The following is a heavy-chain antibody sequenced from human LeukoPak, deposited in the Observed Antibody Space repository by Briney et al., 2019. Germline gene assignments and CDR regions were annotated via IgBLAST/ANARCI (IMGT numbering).Heavy chain of an antibody. V-gene: IGHV1-2*02. D-gene: IGHD2-2*01. CDR3: ARGPAAMGNPTDWFDP. CDR1: GYTFTGYY. Sequence: ASVKVSCKASGYTFTGYYMHWVRQAPGQGLEWMGWINPNSGGTNYAQKFQGRVTMTRDTSISTAYMELSSLRSEDTAVYYCARGPAAMGNPTDWFDPWGQGTLVTVSS. J-gene: IGHJ5*02. CDR2: INPNSGGT.